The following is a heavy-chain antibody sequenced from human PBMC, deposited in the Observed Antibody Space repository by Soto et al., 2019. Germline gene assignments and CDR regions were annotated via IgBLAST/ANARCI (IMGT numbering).Heavy chain of an antibody. V-gene: IGHV1-24*01. CDR1: GYTLTELS. CDR3: ATQGYCISTRCSKYYYYYGMDV. J-gene: IGHJ6*02. D-gene: IGHD2-2*01. CDR2: FDPEDGET. Sequence: QVQLVQSGAEVKKPGASVKVSCKVSGYTLTELSMHWVRQAPGKGLEWMGGFDPEDGETIYAQKFQGRVTMTEDTSTDTDYIELSSLRSEDTAVYYCATQGYCISTRCSKYYYYYGMDVWGQGTTVTVSS.